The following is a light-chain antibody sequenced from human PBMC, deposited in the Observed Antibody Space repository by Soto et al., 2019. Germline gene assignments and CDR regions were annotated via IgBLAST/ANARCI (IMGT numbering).Light chain of an antibody. CDR3: QHYNDWPQT. Sequence: EIVMTQAPGTLSLSPGERAILSCRASLSVSTNLAWYQQIPGQAPRLLIYGASTRATGIPARFSGSGSGTEFTLTISSLQSEGFAVYYCQHYNDWPQTFGLGTKVEIK. J-gene: IGKJ1*01. CDR2: GAS. V-gene: IGKV3-15*01. CDR1: LSVSTN.